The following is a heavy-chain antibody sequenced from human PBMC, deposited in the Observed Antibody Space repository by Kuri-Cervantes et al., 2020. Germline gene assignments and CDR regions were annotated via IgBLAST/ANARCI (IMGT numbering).Heavy chain of an antibody. V-gene: IGHV3-53*04. Sequence: GGSLRLSCAASGITVSSNYMSWVRQAPGKGLEWVSFIYSGGSTYYADSVKGRFTISRQNSKNTLYLQMNSLRDEDTAVYYCARGYLPPLAYYYMDVWGKGTTVTVSS. CDR3: ARGYLPPLAYYYMDV. CDR1: GITVSSNY. D-gene: IGHD1-26*01. J-gene: IGHJ6*03. CDR2: IYSGGST.